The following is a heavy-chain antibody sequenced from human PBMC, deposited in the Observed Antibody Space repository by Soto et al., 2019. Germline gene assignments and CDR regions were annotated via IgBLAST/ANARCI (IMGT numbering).Heavy chain of an antibody. V-gene: IGHV3-7*01. CDR3: ARHNYCFDP. D-gene: IGHD1-20*01. Sequence: EVQLVESGGGLVQPGGSLRVSCAASGFTFSSYWMSWVRQAPGKGLEWVANIKQDGSEKYHVDSVKGRFTISRDNAKNSLYLQMNSLRDEDTAVYYCARHNYCFDPWGQGILVTVSS. CDR1: GFTFSSYW. CDR2: IKQDGSEK. J-gene: IGHJ5*02.